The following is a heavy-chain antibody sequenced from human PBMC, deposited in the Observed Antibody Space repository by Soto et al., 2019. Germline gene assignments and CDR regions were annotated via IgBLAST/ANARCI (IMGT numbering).Heavy chain of an antibody. D-gene: IGHD4-17*01. V-gene: IGHV4-30-4*01. CDR1: GGSITSGDYY. CDR3: ASGSTVINTLDF. J-gene: IGHJ4*02. CDR2: NYYVGST. Sequence: QVQLQESGPGLVKPSQTLSLTCTVSGGSITSGDYYWSWIRQPPGKGLEWVGYNYYVGSTYYNPSLESRITISLDTAKNQFSLELTSVTAADTAVYYCASGSTVINTLDFWGQGTLVTVSS.